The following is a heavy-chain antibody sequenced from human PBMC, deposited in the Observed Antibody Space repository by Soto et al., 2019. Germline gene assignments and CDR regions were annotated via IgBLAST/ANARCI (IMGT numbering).Heavy chain of an antibody. CDR2: ISGSGGST. CDR1: GFTFSSYA. V-gene: IGHV3-23*01. D-gene: IGHD2-15*01. CDR3: AKRLLRGGGMDV. Sequence: GGSLRLSCAASGFTFSSYAMSWVRQAPGKRLEWVSAISGSGGSTYYADSVKGRFTISRDNSKNTLYLQMNSLRAEDTAVYYCAKRLLRGGGMDVWGQGTTVTVSS. J-gene: IGHJ6*02.